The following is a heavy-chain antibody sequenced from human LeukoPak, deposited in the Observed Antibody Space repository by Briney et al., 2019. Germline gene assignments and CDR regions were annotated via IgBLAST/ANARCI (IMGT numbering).Heavy chain of an antibody. CDR2: ISVYNGNT. J-gene: IGHJ4*02. D-gene: IGHD4-17*01. CDR3: ARDINAYGDSPSDY. CDR1: GYTFSSKG. Sequence: GASVKVSCKTSGYTFSSKGITWVRQAPGQGLEWMGWISVYNGNTKYAQKLQGRVTMTTDTSTTTAYTELRSLRSDDTAMYYCARDINAYGDSPSDYWGQGTLVTVSS. V-gene: IGHV1-18*01.